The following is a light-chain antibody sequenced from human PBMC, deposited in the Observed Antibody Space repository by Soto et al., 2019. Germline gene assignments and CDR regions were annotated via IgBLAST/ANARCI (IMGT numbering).Light chain of an antibody. Sequence: DIQMTQSPSSLSASVGDRVTIACRASQSITTYLNWYQQKPGKAPRLLIYAASTLQSGVPSRFSRSGSGTDVTLTISSLQPEDFATYYCQQGFNTPITFGQGTRLEI. J-gene: IGKJ5*01. CDR1: QSITTY. V-gene: IGKV1-39*01. CDR3: QQGFNTPIT. CDR2: AAS.